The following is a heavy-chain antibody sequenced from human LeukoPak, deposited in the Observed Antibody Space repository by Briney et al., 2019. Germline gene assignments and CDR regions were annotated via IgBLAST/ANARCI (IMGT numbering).Heavy chain of an antibody. D-gene: IGHD6-13*01. CDR1: GFTFSSYA. J-gene: IGHJ4*02. CDR2: ISYDGSNK. Sequence: GRSLRLSCAASGFTFSSYAMHWVRQAPDKGLEWVAVISYDGSNKYYADSVKGRFTISRDNSKNTLYLQMNSLRAEDTAVYYCAREELVPILGFDYWGQGNLVTVSS. V-gene: IGHV3-30-3*01. CDR3: AREELVPILGFDY.